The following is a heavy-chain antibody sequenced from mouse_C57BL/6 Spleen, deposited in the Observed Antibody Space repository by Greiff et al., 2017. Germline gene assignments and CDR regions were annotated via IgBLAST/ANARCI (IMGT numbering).Heavy chain of an antibody. CDR2: IYPGNSDT. CDR1: GYTFTSYW. V-gene: IGHV1-5*01. Sequence: VQLKQSGTVLARPGASVKMSCKTSGYTFTSYWMHWVKQRPGQGLEWIGAIYPGNSDTSYNQKFKGKAKLTAVTSASTAYMGLSSLTNEDSAVYYCTRGSNWGIWFAYWGQGTLVTVSA. D-gene: IGHD2-5*01. J-gene: IGHJ3*01. CDR3: TRGSNWGIWFAY.